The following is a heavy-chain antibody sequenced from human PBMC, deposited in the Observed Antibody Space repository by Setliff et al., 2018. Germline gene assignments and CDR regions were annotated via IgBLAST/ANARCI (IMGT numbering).Heavy chain of an antibody. V-gene: IGHV4-4*02. D-gene: IGHD4-17*01. CDR3: AIPGYGDYFGYFRN. J-gene: IGHJ1*01. Sequence: SETLSLTCAVSGGSISSSNWWSWVRQPPGKGLEWIGEIYQSGTTNYNPSLKSRVTMFFGESKNQFPLKVHSLTVADTAVYYCAIPGYGDYFGYFRNWSQGTLVTVSS. CDR1: GGSISSSNW. CDR2: IYQSGTT.